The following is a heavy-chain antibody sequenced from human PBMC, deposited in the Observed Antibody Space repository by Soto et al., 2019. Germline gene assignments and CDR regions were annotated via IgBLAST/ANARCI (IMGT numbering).Heavy chain of an antibody. Sequence: PSETLSLTCTFSVVSISSSSYYCGWIRQPPWKGLEWIGSIYYSGSTYYNPSLKSRVTISVDTSKNQFSLKLSSVTAADTAVYYCARHLSSWYGQNRRSMTYFDYWGQRYRVTVAX. CDR3: ARHLSSWYGQNRRSMTYFDY. CDR2: IYYSGST. J-gene: IGHJ4*02. D-gene: IGHD3-22*01. V-gene: IGHV4-39*01. CDR1: VVSISSSSYY.